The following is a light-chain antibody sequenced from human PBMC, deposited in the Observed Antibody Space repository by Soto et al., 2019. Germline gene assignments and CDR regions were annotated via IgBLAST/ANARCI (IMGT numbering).Light chain of an antibody. J-gene: IGKJ4*01. CDR1: EDISNY. CDR2: DAS. V-gene: IGKV1-33*01. Sequence: IQMTQSPSSLSASVGDRVTITCQASEDISNYLNWYQQQPGKAPKLLIYDASNLETGVPSRFRGSGSGTDFTFTISSLQPEDIATYYCQQYDNVQLTFGGGTKVEIK. CDR3: QQYDNVQLT.